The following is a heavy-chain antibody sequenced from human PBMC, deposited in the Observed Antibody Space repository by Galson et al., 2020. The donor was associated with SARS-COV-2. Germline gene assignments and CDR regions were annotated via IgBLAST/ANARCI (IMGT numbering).Heavy chain of an antibody. V-gene: IGHV1-46*03. J-gene: IGHJ4*02. CDR1: GYTFTSYY. CDR2: INPSGGRT. CDR3: ARMGYCSGGSCSPPE. Sequence: ASVKVSCKASGYTFTSYYMHWVRQAPGQGLEWMGIINPSGGRTTYAQKLQGRITMTRDTSTTTVYMELSSLRSEDTAVYYCARMGYCSGGSCSPPEWGQGTLVTVSS. D-gene: IGHD2-15*01.